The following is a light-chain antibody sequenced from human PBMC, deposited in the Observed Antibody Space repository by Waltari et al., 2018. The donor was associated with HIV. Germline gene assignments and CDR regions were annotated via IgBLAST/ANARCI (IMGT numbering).Light chain of an antibody. CDR3: QAWDSRSVV. Sequence: SYALTQPPSVSVSPGQTATITCSGDKLGDKFTSWYQQKAGQSPLLGIYQDAKRPSGIPERFSGSNSGKTATLTISGAQAVDEADYYCQAWDSRSVVFGGGTKLTVL. CDR2: QDA. CDR1: KLGDKF. V-gene: IGLV3-1*01. J-gene: IGLJ2*01.